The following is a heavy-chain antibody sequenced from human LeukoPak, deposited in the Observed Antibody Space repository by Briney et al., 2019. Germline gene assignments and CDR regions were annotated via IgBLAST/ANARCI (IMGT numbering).Heavy chain of an antibody. CDR2: ISSGSSYI. V-gene: IGHV3-21*01. CDR1: GFTFSSYE. J-gene: IGHJ4*02. D-gene: IGHD6-19*01. CDR3: ATGVRGYNSALDY. Sequence: PGGSLRLSCAASGFTFSSYEMNWVRQAPGKGLEWVSSISSGSSYIYYADSLKGRFTISRDNAKNSLYLQMNSLRAEDTAVYYCATGVRGYNSALDYWGQGTLVTVSP.